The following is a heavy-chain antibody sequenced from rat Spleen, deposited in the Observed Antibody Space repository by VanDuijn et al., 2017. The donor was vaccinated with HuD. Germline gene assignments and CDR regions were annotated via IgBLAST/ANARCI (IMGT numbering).Heavy chain of an antibody. D-gene: IGHD1-9*01. J-gene: IGHJ2*01. Sequence: EVQLVESGGGLVQPGRSLKLSCEVSGFTFNNYDMAWIRQAPTKGLEWVASISPSGGSPYYRDSVKGRFTISRDNAKSTLSLQMDSLRSEDTATYYCARRHYGYTDYFDYWGQGVMVTVSS. CDR1: GFTFNNYD. CDR2: ISPSGGSP. V-gene: IGHV5-25*01. CDR3: ARRHYGYTDYFDY.